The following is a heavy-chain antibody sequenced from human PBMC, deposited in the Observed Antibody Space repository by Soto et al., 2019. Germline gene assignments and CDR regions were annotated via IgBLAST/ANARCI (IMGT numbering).Heavy chain of an antibody. V-gene: IGHV3-33*01. CDR2: IWYDGSNK. Sequence: QVQLVESGGGVVQPGRSLRLSCAASGFTFSSYGMHWVRQAPGKGLEWVAVIWYDGSNKYYADSVKGRFTISRDNSKNTLYLQMNSLRAEDTAVYYCGRVAPQGAMAYYYMDVWGKGTTVTVSS. CDR1: GFTFSSYG. J-gene: IGHJ6*03. D-gene: IGHD2-2*01. CDR3: GRVAPQGAMAYYYMDV.